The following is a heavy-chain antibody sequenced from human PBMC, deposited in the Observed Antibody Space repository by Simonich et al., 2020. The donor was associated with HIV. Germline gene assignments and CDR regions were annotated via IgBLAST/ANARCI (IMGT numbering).Heavy chain of an antibody. V-gene: IGHV3-7*01. J-gene: IGHJ4*02. Sequence: VHLVESGGGLVQPGWSLRLSCAASGFPFSSCWLTWVRPAPGKGVEWVANRNQKGGQKYYVDSGKVLFTISRDNAKNLLYLQMDSLRGEDTAVYYCARGWDGSSSSLDDYWGQGTLVTVSS. D-gene: IGHD6-6*01. CDR1: GFPFSSCW. CDR3: ARGWDGSSSSLDDY. CDR2: RNQKGGQK.